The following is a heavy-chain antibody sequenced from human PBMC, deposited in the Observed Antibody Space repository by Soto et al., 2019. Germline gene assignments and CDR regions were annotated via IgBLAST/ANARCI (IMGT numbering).Heavy chain of an antibody. V-gene: IGHV3-74*01. CDR2: IYSDGSVT. CDR3: ATDGSYAQHV. D-gene: IGHD2-2*01. CDR1: GFTFNKSW. Sequence: PGGPLRLSCAASGFTFNKSWMHWVRQAPGKGLVWVSHIYSDGSVTGYADSAKGRFTISRDNAKNTLYLQMNSLRVEDTAVYFCATDGSYAQHVWGQGTTVTVSS. J-gene: IGHJ6*02.